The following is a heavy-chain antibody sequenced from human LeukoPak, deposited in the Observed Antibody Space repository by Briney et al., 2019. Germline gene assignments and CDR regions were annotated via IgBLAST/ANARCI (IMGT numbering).Heavy chain of an antibody. J-gene: IGHJ6*04. Sequence: GGSLRLSCAASGFTFSDYTMNWVRQAPGKGLEWVSSISSSSSYIYYADSLKGRFTISRDNAKNSLYLQMSSLRAEDTAVYYCAELGITMIGGVWGKGTTVTISS. CDR2: ISSSSSYI. CDR1: GFTFSDYT. V-gene: IGHV3-21*01. D-gene: IGHD3-10*02. CDR3: AELGITMIGGV.